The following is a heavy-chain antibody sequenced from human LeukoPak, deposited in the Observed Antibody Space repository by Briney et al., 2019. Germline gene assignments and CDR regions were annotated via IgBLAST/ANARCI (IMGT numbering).Heavy chain of an antibody. V-gene: IGHV1-69*05. CDR3: ARELENWFDP. CDR1: GGTFSSYA. D-gene: IGHD6-6*01. Sequence: VASVKVSCKASGGTFSSYAISWVRQAPGQGLEWMGGIIPIFGTANYAQKFQGRVTITTDESTSTAYMELSSLRSEDTAVYYCARELENWFDPWGQGTQVTVSS. J-gene: IGHJ5*02. CDR2: IIPIFGTA.